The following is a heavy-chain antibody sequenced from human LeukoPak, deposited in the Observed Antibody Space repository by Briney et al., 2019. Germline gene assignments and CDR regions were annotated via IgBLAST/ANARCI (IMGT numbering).Heavy chain of an antibody. V-gene: IGHV3-72*01. CDR2: TRNKVNSDTT. CDR3: SKGYSGLLIYALDV. CDR1: GFSFSDHY. Sequence: PGGSLGLSCAGSGFSFSDHYIDWVRQAPGKGPEWIGRTRNKVNSDTTEYAASVKGRFSISRDDSKNSLFLQMNSLRPEDTAVYYCSKGYSGLLIYALDVWGQGTRVTVSS. J-gene: IGHJ3*01. D-gene: IGHD1-26*01.